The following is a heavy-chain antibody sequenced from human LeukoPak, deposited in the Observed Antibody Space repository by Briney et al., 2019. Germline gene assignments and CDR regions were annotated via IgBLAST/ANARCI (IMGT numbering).Heavy chain of an antibody. CDR3: ARPERSSGSILPRD. J-gene: IGHJ4*02. D-gene: IGHD3-22*01. V-gene: IGHV3-53*01. CDR2: IYSSGST. CDR1: GFTVSSNY. Sequence: QAGGSLRLSCAASGFTVSSNYMSWVRQAPGTGLEWVSVIYSSGSTYYADSVKGRFTISRDNSKNTLYLQMNSLRAEDTAVYYCARPERSSGSILPRDWGQGTLVTVSS.